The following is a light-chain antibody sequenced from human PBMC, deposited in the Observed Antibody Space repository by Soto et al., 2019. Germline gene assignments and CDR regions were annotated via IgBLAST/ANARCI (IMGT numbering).Light chain of an antibody. CDR1: QSVSSS. CDR3: QQYTYWPPEIT. Sequence: EIVLTQSPGTLSVSPGERATLSCWASQSVSSSFVAWYQQKPGQAPRLLMYGASTRATGIPARFSGSGSGTEFTLTISSLQSEDFAIYYCQQYTYWPPEITFGQGTRLEIK. J-gene: IGKJ5*01. V-gene: IGKV3-15*01. CDR2: GAS.